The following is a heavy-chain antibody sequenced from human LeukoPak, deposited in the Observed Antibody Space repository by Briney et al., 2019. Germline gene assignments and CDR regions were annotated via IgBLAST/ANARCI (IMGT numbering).Heavy chain of an antibody. CDR2: IYNSGST. J-gene: IGHJ5*02. Sequence: PSQTLSLTCTVSGGSISSNDYYWSWIRQPPGKGLEWIGYIYNSGSTYYNPSLKSRVTISVDTSKNQFSLKLSSVTAADTAVYYCARGRYDGWVNWFDPWGQGTLVTVSS. CDR3: ARGRYDGWVNWFDP. CDR1: GGSISSNDYY. D-gene: IGHD5-24*01. V-gene: IGHV4-30-4*01.